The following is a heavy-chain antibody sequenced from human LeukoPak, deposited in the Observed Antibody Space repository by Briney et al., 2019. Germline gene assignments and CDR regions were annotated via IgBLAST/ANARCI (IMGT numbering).Heavy chain of an antibody. D-gene: IGHD3-9*01. V-gene: IGHV4-59*08. CDR1: GGSISSYD. CDR3: ARCYDILTGGGYFHL. CDR2: IYYSGST. J-gene: IGHJ2*01. Sequence: SETLSLTCRVSGGSISSYDWSWIRQPPGKGLEWIGYIYYSGSTNYNPSLKSRVTISVDTSKNQFSLKLSSVTAADTAVYYCARCYDILTGGGYFHLWGRGTLVTVSS.